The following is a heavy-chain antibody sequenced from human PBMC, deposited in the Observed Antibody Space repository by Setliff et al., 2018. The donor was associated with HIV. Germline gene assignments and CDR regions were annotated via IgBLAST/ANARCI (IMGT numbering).Heavy chain of an antibody. CDR3: ARHGHFYDSSSSDAFDI. Sequence: SETLSLTCNVSGGSISTYYWSWIRQPPGKGLEWLGYVSYSGSTNFNPSLESRLAMSVDMSKNHLSLKLRSVTAADTAVYYCARHGHFYDSSSSDAFDIWGRGTMVTVSS. CDR1: GGSISTYY. J-gene: IGHJ3*02. CDR2: VSYSGST. V-gene: IGHV4-59*08. D-gene: IGHD3-22*01.